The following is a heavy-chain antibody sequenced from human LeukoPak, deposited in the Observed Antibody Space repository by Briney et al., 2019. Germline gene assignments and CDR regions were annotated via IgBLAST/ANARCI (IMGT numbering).Heavy chain of an antibody. J-gene: IGHJ4*02. D-gene: IGHD6-13*01. V-gene: IGHV3-30*18. CDR1: GFTFSNYG. CDR2: ISYDGIKK. CDR3: AKVKWGYSNSWYQNY. Sequence: GGSLRLSCAASGFTFSNYGMHWVRQAPGKGLEWVAVISYDGIKKYYADSVKGRYTISRDNSKNTLYLQMDSLRAEDTAVYYCAKVKWGYSNSWYQNYWGQGTLVTVSS.